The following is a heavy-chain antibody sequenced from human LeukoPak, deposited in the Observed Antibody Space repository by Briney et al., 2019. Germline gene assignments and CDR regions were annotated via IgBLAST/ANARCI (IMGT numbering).Heavy chain of an antibody. J-gene: IGHJ4*02. CDR3: ARGSFGVFDY. CDR1: GFTFTDYS. D-gene: IGHD3-10*01. CDR2: MNSDGSHI. Sequence: PGGSLRLSCAASGFTFTDYSMNWVRQAPGKGLEWVSSMNSDGSHIYHAGSVEGRFTISRDNARNSLYLQMNGLRDEDTAVYYCARGSFGVFDYWGQGILVTVPS. V-gene: IGHV3-48*02.